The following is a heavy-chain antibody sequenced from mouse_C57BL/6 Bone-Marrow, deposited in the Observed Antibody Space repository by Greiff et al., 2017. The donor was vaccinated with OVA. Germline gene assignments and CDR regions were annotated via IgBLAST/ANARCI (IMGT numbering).Heavy chain of an antibody. CDR1: GFTFGSYA. CDR2: ISDGGSYT. V-gene: IGHV5-4*01. Sequence: EVKLMESGGGLVKPGGSLKLSCAASGFTFGSYAMSWVRQTPEKRLEWVATISDGGSYTYYPDNVKGRFTISRDNAKNNLYLQMSHLKSEDTAMYYCARDNWGWYFDVWGTGTTVTVSS. J-gene: IGHJ1*03. D-gene: IGHD4-1*01. CDR3: ARDNWGWYFDV.